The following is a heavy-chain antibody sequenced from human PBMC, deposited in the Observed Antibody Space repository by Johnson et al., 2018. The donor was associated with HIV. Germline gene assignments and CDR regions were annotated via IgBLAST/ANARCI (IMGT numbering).Heavy chain of an antibody. CDR2: IRYDESNK. CDR3: AREHRRPLRSSSSLSGDAFDI. J-gene: IGHJ3*02. Sequence: QVQLVESGGGVVQPGGSLRLSCAASGFTFSNYGIHWVRQAPGKGLEWVAFIRYDESNKYYPDSVKGRFTISRDNSKNTLYLQMNSLRAEDTAVYYCAREHRRPLRSSSSLSGDAFDIWGQGTMVTVSS. V-gene: IGHV3-30*02. D-gene: IGHD6-13*01. CDR1: GFTFSNYG.